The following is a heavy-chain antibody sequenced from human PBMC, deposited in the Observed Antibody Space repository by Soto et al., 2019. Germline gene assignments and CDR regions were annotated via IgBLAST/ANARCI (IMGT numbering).Heavy chain of an antibody. CDR1: GFTFSSYA. V-gene: IGHV3-23*01. Sequence: EVQLSESGGGLVQPGGSLRPSCAASGFTFSSYAISWVRQAPGKGLEWVSGIGGSGDNTYYADSVRGRFTISRDNSRNTLYLQMNSLRAEDTALYYCAKTITGYFWAGDSWGRGTLVTVSS. CDR3: AKTITGYFWAGDS. J-gene: IGHJ4*02. D-gene: IGHD1-20*01. CDR2: IGGSGDNT.